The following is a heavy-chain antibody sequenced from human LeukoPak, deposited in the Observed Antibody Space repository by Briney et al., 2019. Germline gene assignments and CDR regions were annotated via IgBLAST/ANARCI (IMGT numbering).Heavy chain of an antibody. CDR3: AKDLGTLSRPYGMDV. CDR1: GFTFSSYG. V-gene: IGHV3-30*18. D-gene: IGHD1-1*01. J-gene: IGHJ6*02. Sequence: PGGSLRLSCAASGFTFSSYGMHWVRQAPGKGLEWVAVISYDGSNKYYADSVKGRFTISRDNSKNTLYLQMNSLRAEDTAVYYCAKDLGTLSRPYGMDVWGQGTTVTISS. CDR2: ISYDGSNK.